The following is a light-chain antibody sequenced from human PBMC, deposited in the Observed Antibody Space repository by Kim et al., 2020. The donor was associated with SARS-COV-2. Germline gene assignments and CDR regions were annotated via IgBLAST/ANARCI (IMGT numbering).Light chain of an antibody. CDR3: QQYDNLPP. V-gene: IGKV1-33*01. Sequence: SASVGDRVTITWQASQDISNYLNWYQQKPRKAPKLLIYDASKLETGLPARFSGSGSGTDFTSTISSLQPEVIATYYCQQYDNLPPFGPGTKVDIK. J-gene: IGKJ3*01. CDR2: DAS. CDR1: QDISNY.